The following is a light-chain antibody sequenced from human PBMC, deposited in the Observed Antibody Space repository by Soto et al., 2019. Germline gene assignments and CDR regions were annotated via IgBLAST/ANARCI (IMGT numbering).Light chain of an antibody. J-gene: IGLJ3*02. Sequence: QSVLTQPPSASGTPGQRVTIACSGSSSNVGNNAVTWYQQLPGTAPKLLIYDNTQRPSGVPDRFSGSKSGTSASLAISGLQSEDEADYYCAAWDDILNVVFGGGTKLTVL. CDR1: SSNVGNNA. CDR2: DNT. CDR3: AAWDDILNVV. V-gene: IGLV1-44*01.